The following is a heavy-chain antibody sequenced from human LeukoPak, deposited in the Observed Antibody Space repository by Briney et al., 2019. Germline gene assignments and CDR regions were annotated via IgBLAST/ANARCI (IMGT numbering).Heavy chain of an antibody. V-gene: IGHV4-39*07. Sequence: PSETLSLTCTVSGGSISSSSYYWGWIRQPPGKGLEWIGSIYYSGSTYYNPSLKSRVTISVDTSKNQFSLKLSSVTAADTAVYYCARASIAVAVRNFDYWGQGTLVTVSS. CDR1: GGSISSSSYY. J-gene: IGHJ4*02. CDR3: ARASIAVAVRNFDY. D-gene: IGHD6-19*01. CDR2: IYYSGST.